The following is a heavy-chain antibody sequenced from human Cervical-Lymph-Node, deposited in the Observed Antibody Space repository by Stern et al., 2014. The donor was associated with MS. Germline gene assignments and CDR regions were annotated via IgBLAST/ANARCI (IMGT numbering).Heavy chain of an antibody. V-gene: IGHV3-53*01. CDR1: RITVSSNY. CDR3: ARGWLAS. CDR2: IESGGST. J-gene: IGHJ5*02. D-gene: IGHD5-12*01. Sequence: VQLVQSGGGLIQSGGSLRLSCAVSRITVSSNYMSWVRQAPGKGLEWVSVIESGGSTHFADSVKGRCTISRDNSKNTLYLQMNSLRAEDTAVYYCARGWLASWGQGTLVTVSS.